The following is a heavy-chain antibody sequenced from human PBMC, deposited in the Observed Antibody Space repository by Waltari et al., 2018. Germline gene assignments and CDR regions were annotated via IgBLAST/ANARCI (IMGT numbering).Heavy chain of an antibody. Sequence: QVQLQESGPGLVKPSETLSLTCTVSGGSISSYSWSWIRQPPGKGLEWIGYIYYGGTTNYNPSLKSRVTISVDTSKNQFSLKLSSVTAADTAVYYCASNDFWSGRYYGMDVWGQGTTVTVSS. CDR2: IYYGGTT. CDR1: GGSISSYS. J-gene: IGHJ6*02. D-gene: IGHD3-3*01. V-gene: IGHV4-59*01. CDR3: ASNDFWSGRYYGMDV.